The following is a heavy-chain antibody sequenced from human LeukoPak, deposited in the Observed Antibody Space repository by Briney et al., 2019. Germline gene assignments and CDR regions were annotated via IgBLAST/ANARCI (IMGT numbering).Heavy chain of an antibody. CDR3: ARGRRRVGANNWFDP. J-gene: IGHJ5*02. V-gene: IGHV4-4*07. CDR1: GGSIHSY. Sequence: SETLSLTCTVSGGSIHSYWSWIRQPAGKGLEWIGRISGSGTITYNPALQSRLTISIDTSKNQFSLKLSSVTAADTAVYYCARGRRRVGANNWFDPWGQGTLVTVSS. CDR2: ISGSGTI. D-gene: IGHD1-26*01.